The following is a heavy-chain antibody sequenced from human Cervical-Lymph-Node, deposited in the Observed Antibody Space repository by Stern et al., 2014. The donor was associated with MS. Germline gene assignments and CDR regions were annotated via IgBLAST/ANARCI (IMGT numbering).Heavy chain of an antibody. CDR2: ISSSSSYI. V-gene: IGHV3-21*01. D-gene: IGHD3-3*01. J-gene: IGHJ4*02. CDR1: GFNFNIYS. CDR3: ARDIPRFLEWFDY. Sequence: EDQLVESGGGLVKPGGSLRLSCAASGFNFNIYSMNWVRPAPGKGLEWVSSISSSSSYIYYGDSVKGRFTISRDNAKKSVYLQMNSLRAEDTAVYYCARDIPRFLEWFDYWGQGTLVTVSS.